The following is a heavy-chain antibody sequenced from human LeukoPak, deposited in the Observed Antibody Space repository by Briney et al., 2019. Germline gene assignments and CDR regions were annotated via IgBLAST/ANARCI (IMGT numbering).Heavy chain of an antibody. CDR2: ISGSGDNI. CDR3: AKSDCSYISCYVIDY. J-gene: IGHJ4*02. CDR1: GFTFSSYA. Sequence: GGSLRLSCAASGFTFSSYAMSWVRQAPGNGLEWVSAISGSGDNIYYADSVKVRFTISRDSSKKTLYLQMNILRAEDTAVYYCAKSDCSYISCYVIDYWGQGTQVTVSS. V-gene: IGHV3-23*01. D-gene: IGHD2-2*01.